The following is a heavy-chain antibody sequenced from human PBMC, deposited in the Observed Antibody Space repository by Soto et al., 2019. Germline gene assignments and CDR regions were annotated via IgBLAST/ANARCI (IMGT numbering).Heavy chain of an antibody. V-gene: IGHV1-69*01. CDR1: GGTFSSYA. CDR3: ARDLGDFWSGLRGRMDV. Sequence: QVQLVQSGAEVKKPGSSVKVSCKASGGTFSSYAISWVRQAPGQGLEWMGGIIPIFGTANYAQKFQGRVTITADESTSTAYMELSSLRSEDTAVHYCARDLGDFWSGLRGRMDVWGQGTTVTVSS. J-gene: IGHJ6*02. CDR2: IIPIFGTA. D-gene: IGHD3-3*01.